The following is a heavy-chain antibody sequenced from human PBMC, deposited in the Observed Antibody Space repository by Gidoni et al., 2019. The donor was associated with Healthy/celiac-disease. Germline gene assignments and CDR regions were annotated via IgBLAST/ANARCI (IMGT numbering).Heavy chain of an antibody. V-gene: IGHV1-69*12. CDR2: IIPIFGTA. CDR3: ARAAHCSSTSCYTALDY. D-gene: IGHD2-2*02. Sequence: QVQLVQARAEVKKPGSSVKVSCQASGGPFSRHAISCVRQAPGQGLEWMGGIIPIFGTANYAQKFQGRVTITADESRGTAYMELSSLRSEDTAVYYCARAAHCSSTSCYTALDYWCQGTLVTVSS. J-gene: IGHJ4*02. CDR1: GGPFSRHA.